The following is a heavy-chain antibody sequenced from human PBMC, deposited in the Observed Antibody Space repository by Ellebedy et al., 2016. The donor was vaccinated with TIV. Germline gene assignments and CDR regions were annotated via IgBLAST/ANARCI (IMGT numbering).Heavy chain of an antibody. CDR2: IIPIFGTA. J-gene: IGHJ4*02. D-gene: IGHD3-9*01. CDR3: AKGYDVLTAYYSFDY. V-gene: IGHV1-69*13. Sequence: AASVKVSCKASGGTFSTYGITWVRQAPGQGLEWMGGIIPIFGTANYAQKFQGRVTITAEESTSTAYMDLSSLRSEDTAVYYWAKGYDVLTAYYSFDYWGQGTLVTVSS. CDR1: GGTFSTYG.